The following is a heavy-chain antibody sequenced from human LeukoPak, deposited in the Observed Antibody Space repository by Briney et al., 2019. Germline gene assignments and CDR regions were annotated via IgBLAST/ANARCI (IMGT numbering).Heavy chain of an antibody. CDR3: ARSVPGGSGWMGSIEY. D-gene: IGHD6-19*01. Sequence: HPGGSLRLSCVASGFTFSRCDMHWVRQSTGKGLEWVSGIGTAGDTFYLGSVKGRFTISRENAKNSLYLQVNSLRVGDTAVYYCARSVPGGSGWMGSIEYWGQGTLVTVPS. CDR2: IGTAGDT. CDR1: GFTFSRCD. J-gene: IGHJ4*02. V-gene: IGHV3-13*01.